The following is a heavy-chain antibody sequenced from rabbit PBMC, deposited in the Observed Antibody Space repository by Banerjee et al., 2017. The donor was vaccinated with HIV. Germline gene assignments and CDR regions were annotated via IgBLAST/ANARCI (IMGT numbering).Heavy chain of an antibody. Sequence: QEQLEESGGDLVKPEGSLTLTCTASGFSFSNKYVMCWVRQAPGKGLEWIACINTNSGNAVYASWAKGRFTISKTSSTTVDLKMTSLTASDTATYYCARAHSSTYYAYAMDLWGQGTLVTVS. J-gene: IGHJ6*01. CDR1: GFSFSNKYV. CDR3: ARAHSSTYYAYAMDL. V-gene: IGHV1S45*01. D-gene: IGHD8-1*01. CDR2: INTNSGNA.